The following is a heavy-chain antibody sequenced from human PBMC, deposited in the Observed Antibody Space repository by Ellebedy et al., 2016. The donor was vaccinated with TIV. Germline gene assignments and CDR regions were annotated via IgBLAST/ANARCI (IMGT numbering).Heavy chain of an antibody. Sequence: AASVKVSCKASGYTFTSYAMHWVRQAPGQRLEWMGWINAGNGNTKYSQKFQGRVTITRDTSASTAYMELSSLRSEDTAVYYCARVKWELPFDYWGQGTQVTVSS. CDR1: GYTFTSYA. V-gene: IGHV1-3*01. CDR2: INAGNGNT. D-gene: IGHD1-26*01. J-gene: IGHJ4*02. CDR3: ARVKWELPFDY.